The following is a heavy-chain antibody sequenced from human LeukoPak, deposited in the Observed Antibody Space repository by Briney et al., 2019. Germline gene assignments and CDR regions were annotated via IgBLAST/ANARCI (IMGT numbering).Heavy chain of an antibody. V-gene: IGHV3-30*02. CDR2: IRYDGTNK. D-gene: IGHD6-19*01. CDR1: GFSFSNYG. J-gene: IGHJ4*02. Sequence: PGGSLRLSCAASGFSFSNYGMHWVRQAPGKGLEWVAFIRYDGTNKYYADSVKGRFTISRDNAKNSLYLQMNSLRAEDTAVYYCAKAQGIAVAGPEVGWGQGTLVTVSS. CDR3: AKAQGIAVAGPEVG.